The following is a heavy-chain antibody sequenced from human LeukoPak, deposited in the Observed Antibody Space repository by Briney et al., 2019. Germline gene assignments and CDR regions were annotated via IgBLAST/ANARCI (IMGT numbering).Heavy chain of an antibody. J-gene: IGHJ4*02. V-gene: IGHV3-21*04. CDR2: ISSSSIYR. D-gene: IGHD2-15*01. CDR1: GFTFSSST. CDR3: AKDFDGSLVFGY. Sequence: GGSLRLSCAASGFTFSSSTMNWVRQAPGKGLEWVSSISSSSIYRYYADSVKGRFTISRGNSKNTLYLQMNSLRAEDTAVYYCAKDFDGSLVFGYWGQGTLVTVSS.